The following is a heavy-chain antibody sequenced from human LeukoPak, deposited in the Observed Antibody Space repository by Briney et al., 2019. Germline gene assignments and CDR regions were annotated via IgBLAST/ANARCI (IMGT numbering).Heavy chain of an antibody. CDR1: GFTFSSYA. J-gene: IGHJ5*02. Sequence: GGSLRLSCAASGFTFSSYAMSWVRQAPGKGLEWVSAISGSGDSTYYADSVKGRFTISRDNSKNTLYLQMNSLRAEDTAVYYCARGGKSISDLYNWFDPWGQGTLVTVSS. CDR2: ISGSGDST. V-gene: IGHV3-23*01. CDR3: ARGGKSISDLYNWFDP. D-gene: IGHD3-16*01.